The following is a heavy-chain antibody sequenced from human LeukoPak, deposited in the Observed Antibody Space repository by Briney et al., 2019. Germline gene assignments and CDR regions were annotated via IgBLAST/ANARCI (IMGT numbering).Heavy chain of an antibody. V-gene: IGHV3-33*06. CDR3: AKDGESSSSDYYYYYMDV. CDR1: GFTFSSYG. Sequence: PGGSLRLSCAASGFTFSSYGMHWVRQAPGKGLEWVAVIWYDGSNKYYADSVKGRFTISRDNSKNTLYLQMNSLRAEDTAVYYCAKDGESSSSDYYYYYMDVWGKGTTVTVSS. CDR2: IWYDGSNK. J-gene: IGHJ6*03. D-gene: IGHD6-6*01.